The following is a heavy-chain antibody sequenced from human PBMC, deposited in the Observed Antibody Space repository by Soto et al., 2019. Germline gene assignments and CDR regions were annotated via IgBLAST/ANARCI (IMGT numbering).Heavy chain of an antibody. Sequence: GGSLRLSCAASGFTFSNAWMSWVRQAPGKGLEWVGRIKSKTDGGTTDYAAPVKGRFTISRDDSKNTLYLQMNSLKTEDTAVYYCTTAILEWLKADYYYYYYMDVWGKGTTVTVSS. J-gene: IGHJ6*03. CDR1: GFTFSNAW. V-gene: IGHV3-15*01. D-gene: IGHD3-3*01. CDR3: TTAILEWLKADYYYYYYMDV. CDR2: IKSKTDGGTT.